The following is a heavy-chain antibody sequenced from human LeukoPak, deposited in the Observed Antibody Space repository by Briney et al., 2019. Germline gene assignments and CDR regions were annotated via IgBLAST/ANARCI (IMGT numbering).Heavy chain of an antibody. CDR3: ASSGWYAWGYYYYYGMDV. V-gene: IGHV4-59*01. J-gene: IGHJ6*02. CDR2: IYYSGST. Sequence: PSETLSLTCTVSGGSISSYYWSWIRQPPGKGLEWIGYIYYSGSTNYNPSLKSRVTISVDTSKNQFSLKLSSVTAADTAVYYCASSGWYAWGYYYYYGMDVWGQGTTVTVSS. D-gene: IGHD6-19*01. CDR1: GGSISSYY.